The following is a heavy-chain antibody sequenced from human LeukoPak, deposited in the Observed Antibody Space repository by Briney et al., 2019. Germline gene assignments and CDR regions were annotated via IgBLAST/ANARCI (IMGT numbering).Heavy chain of an antibody. D-gene: IGHD1-26*01. CDR2: INPNSGGT. J-gene: IGHJ4*02. CDR3: ARDGELGARFDY. Sequence: ASVKVSCKASGYTFTGYYMHWVRQAPGQGLEWMGWINPNSGGTNYAQKFQGRVTMTRDTSISTAYMELSRLRSDDAAVYYCARDGELGARFDYWGQGTLVTVSS. CDR1: GYTFTGYY. V-gene: IGHV1-2*02.